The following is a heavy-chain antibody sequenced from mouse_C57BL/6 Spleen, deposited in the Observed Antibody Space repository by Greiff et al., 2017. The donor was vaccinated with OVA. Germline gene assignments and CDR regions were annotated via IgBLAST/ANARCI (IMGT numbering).Heavy chain of an antibody. J-gene: IGHJ1*03. V-gene: IGHV1-72*01. CDR3: ARDYYGSSPYWYFDV. Sequence: QVQLQQPGAELVKPGASVKLSCKASGYTFTSYWMHWVKQRPGRGLEWIGRIDPNSGGTKYNEKFKSKATLTVDKPSSTAYMQLSSLTSEDAAVYYCARDYYGSSPYWYFDVWGTGTTVTVAS. CDR2: IDPNSGGT. D-gene: IGHD1-1*01. CDR1: GYTFTSYW.